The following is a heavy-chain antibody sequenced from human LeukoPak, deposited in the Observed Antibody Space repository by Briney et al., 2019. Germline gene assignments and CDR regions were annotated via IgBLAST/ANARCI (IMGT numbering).Heavy chain of an antibody. CDR1: GGSFSGYY. CDR2: INHSGST. V-gene: IGHV4-34*01. Sequence: PSETLSLTCAVYGGSFSGYYWSWIRQPPGKGLEWIGEINHSGSTNYNPSLKSRVTISVDTSKNQFSLKLSSVTAADTAVYYCARDSSSVGYMDVWGKGTTVTVSS. D-gene: IGHD2-2*01. CDR3: ARDSSSVGYMDV. J-gene: IGHJ6*03.